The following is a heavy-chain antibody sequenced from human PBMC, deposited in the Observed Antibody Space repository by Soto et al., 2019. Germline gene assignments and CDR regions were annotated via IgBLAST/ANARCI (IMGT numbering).Heavy chain of an antibody. V-gene: IGHV3-66*01. CDR1: GFTVSSSH. D-gene: IGHD3-10*01. Sequence: EVQLVESGGGLVQPGGSLRLSCVASGFTVSSSHMSWVRQAPGKGLEWVSVIYYGGTTNYADSVKGRFTVSRDNSKNTLYLQRSSMSAEEAAVYYCARGVCEGGFGCHYFDYWGQGMLVTVSS. J-gene: IGHJ4*02. CDR3: ARGVCEGGFGCHYFDY. CDR2: IYYGGTT.